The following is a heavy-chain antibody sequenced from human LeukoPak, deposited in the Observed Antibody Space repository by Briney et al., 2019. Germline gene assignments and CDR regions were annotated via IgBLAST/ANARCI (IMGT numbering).Heavy chain of an antibody. CDR1: GGSVSSGSYY. Sequence: SETLSLTCTVSGGSVSSGSYYWSWIRQPPGKGLEWIGYIYYSGNTNYNPSLKSRVTISVDTSKNQFSLKLSSVTAADTAVYYCARIRARSGSKDFDYWGQGTLVTVSS. CDR3: ARIRARSGSKDFDY. J-gene: IGHJ4*02. D-gene: IGHD3-10*01. V-gene: IGHV4-61*01. CDR2: IYYSGNT.